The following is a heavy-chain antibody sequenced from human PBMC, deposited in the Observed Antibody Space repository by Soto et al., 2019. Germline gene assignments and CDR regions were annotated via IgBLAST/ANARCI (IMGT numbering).Heavy chain of an antibody. V-gene: IGHV3-30-3*01. CDR2: ISGDGNTK. CDR3: ASSYFYDSGGYYPFDN. D-gene: IGHD3-22*01. J-gene: IGHJ4*02. Sequence: GGSLRLSCAASGFSFGTYAMYWVRQAPGRGLEWVAVISGDGNTKYYADYVKGRFTISRDNSRNTLYLQIYSLRTEDAAVYYCASSYFYDSGGYYPFDNWGQGTLVTVSS. CDR1: GFSFGTYA.